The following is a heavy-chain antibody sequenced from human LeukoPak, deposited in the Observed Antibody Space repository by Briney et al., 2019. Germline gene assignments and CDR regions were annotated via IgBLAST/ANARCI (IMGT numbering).Heavy chain of an antibody. CDR2: INPNSGGT. Sequence: ASVKVSCKASGYTXTGYYMHWVRQAPGQGLEWMGWINPNSGGTNYAQKFQGRVTMTRDTSISTAYMELSSLRSEDTAVYYCARETGTGPADYWGQGTLVTVSS. CDR1: GYTXTGYY. CDR3: ARETGTGPADY. D-gene: IGHD1-1*01. J-gene: IGHJ4*02. V-gene: IGHV1-2*02.